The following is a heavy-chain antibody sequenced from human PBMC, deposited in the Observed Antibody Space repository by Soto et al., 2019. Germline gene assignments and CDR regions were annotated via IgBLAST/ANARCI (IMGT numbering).Heavy chain of an antibody. CDR3: ARGPRSRLRFLEWFWFDT. V-gene: IGHV4-59*01. Sequence: SETLSLTCTVSGGSISSYYWSWIRQPPGKGLEWIGYIYYSGSTNYNPSLKSRVTISVDTSKNQFSLKLSSVTAADTAVYYCARGPRSRLRFLEWFWFDTWGQGTLVTVSS. J-gene: IGHJ5*02. D-gene: IGHD3-3*01. CDR2: IYYSGST. CDR1: GGSISSYY.